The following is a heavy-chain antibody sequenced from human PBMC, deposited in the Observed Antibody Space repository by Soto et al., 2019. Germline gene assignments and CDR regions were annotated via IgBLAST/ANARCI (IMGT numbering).Heavy chain of an antibody. D-gene: IGHD6-13*01. V-gene: IGHV4-61*08. CDR2: VYNSGST. J-gene: IGHJ4*02. CDR3: ARYRREAVAGYTLDN. CDR1: GGSISSGDYY. Sequence: KTSETLSLTCTVSGGSISSGDYYWTWIRQPPGKGLEWIGYVYNSGSTNYNPSLKSRVTISEDTSKSQFSLKVNSMTAADTAVYYCARYRREAVAGYTLDNWGQGILVTVS.